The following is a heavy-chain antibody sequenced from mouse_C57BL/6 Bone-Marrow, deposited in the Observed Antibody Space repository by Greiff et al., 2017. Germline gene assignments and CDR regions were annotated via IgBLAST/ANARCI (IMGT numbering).Heavy chain of an antibody. CDR2: IHPSDSDT. V-gene: IGHV1-74*01. CDR1: GYTFTSYS. J-gene: IGHJ2*01. CDR3: AICGSSYGVYFDC. D-gene: IGHD1-1*01. Sequence: VQLQQPGAELVKPGASVKVSCKASGYTFTSYSMHWVQQRPGQGLEWIVRIHPSDSDTNYTQKFKGKATLTVDKSSSTAYMQLSSLTSEDSAVYYCAICGSSYGVYFDCWGQGTTLTVSS.